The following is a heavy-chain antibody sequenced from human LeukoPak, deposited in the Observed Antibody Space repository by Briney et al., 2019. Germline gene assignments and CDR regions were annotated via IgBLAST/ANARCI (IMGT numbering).Heavy chain of an antibody. V-gene: IGHV3-33*06. J-gene: IGHJ4*02. CDR3: AKDRQGGSGSYYNDY. D-gene: IGHD3-10*01. Sequence: GGSLRLSCAASGFTFGSYGMHWVRQAPGKGLEWVAVIWYDGSNKYYADSVKGRFTISRDNSKNTLYLQMNSLRAEDTAVYYCAKDRQGGSGSYYNDYWGQGTLVTVSS. CDR2: IWYDGSNK. CDR1: GFTFGSYG.